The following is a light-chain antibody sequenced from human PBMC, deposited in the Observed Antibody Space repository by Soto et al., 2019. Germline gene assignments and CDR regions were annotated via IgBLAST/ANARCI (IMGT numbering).Light chain of an antibody. CDR1: SSDVGGYNY. Sequence: QSVLTQPASVSGSPGQSITISCTGTSSDVGGYNYVSWYQQHPGKAPKLMIYEVSNRPSGVSNRFSGSKSGNTASLTISGLQAGDEADYYCSSYTGSSTLVFGGGTKVTVL. V-gene: IGLV2-14*01. CDR2: EVS. CDR3: SSYTGSSTLV. J-gene: IGLJ3*02.